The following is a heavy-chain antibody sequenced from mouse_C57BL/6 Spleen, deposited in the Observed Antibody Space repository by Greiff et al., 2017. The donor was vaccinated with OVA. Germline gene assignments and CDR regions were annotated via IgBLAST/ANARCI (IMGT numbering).Heavy chain of an antibody. D-gene: IGHD3-2*02. CDR3: AAGYSSGHGAMDY. CDR2: IDPSDSYT. J-gene: IGHJ4*01. Sequence: QVQLQQPGAELVMPGASVKLSCKASGYTFTSYWMHWVKQRPGQGLEWIGEIDPSDSYTNYNQKFKGKSTLTVDKSSSTAYMQLSSLTSEDSAVYYCAAGYSSGHGAMDYWGQGTSVTVSS. CDR1: GYTFTSYW. V-gene: IGHV1-69*01.